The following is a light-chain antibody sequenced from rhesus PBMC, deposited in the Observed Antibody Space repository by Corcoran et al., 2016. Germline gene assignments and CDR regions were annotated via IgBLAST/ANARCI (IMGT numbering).Light chain of an antibody. CDR3: QHDYDNPLT. Sequence: DIQMTQSPSALSASVGDRVTISCRASQNIYSNLAWYQQTPGKAPKLLIYAASSLPTGIPSQFSGSGSGTDYTLTINSLQPEDSAAYYCQHDYDNPLTFGGVTKVELK. CDR1: QNIYSN. V-gene: IGKV1-44*03. J-gene: IGKJ4*01. CDR2: AAS.